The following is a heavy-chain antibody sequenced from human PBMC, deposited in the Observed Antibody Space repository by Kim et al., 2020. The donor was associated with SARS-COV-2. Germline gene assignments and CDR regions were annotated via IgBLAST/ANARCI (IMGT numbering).Heavy chain of an antibody. J-gene: IGHJ6*02. V-gene: IGHV3-9*01. CDR3: ARQQLVRSGLGYYGMDV. CDR2: ISWNSGSI. CDR1: GFTFDDYA. D-gene: IGHD6-13*01. Sequence: GGSLRLSCAASGFTFDDYAMHWVRQAPGKGLEWVSGISWNSGSIGYADSVKGRFTISRDNAKNSLYLQMNSLRAEDTALYYCARQQLVRSGLGYYGMDVWGQGTTVTVSS.